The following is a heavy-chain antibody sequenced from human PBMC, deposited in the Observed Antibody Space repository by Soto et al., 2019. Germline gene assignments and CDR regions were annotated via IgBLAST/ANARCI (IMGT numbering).Heavy chain of an antibody. J-gene: IGHJ4*02. CDR2: ISAHNGDT. CDR3: ATEPIYYNDGSGYYTLGH. CDR1: GYSFATYG. Sequence: ASVKVSCKASGYSFATYGFSWVRQAPGQGXECVGWISAHNGDTHYSQKFQGRVTLTTDTSTNTGYMELRSLTSDDTAVYFCATEPIYYNDGSGYYTLGHWGQGSLVTVYS. V-gene: IGHV1-18*04. D-gene: IGHD3-22*01.